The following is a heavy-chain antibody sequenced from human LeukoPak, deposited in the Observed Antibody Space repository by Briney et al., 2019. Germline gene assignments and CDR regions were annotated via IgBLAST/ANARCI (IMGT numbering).Heavy chain of an antibody. CDR3: ATECWRGGGCYSDWAFGI. Sequence: ASVKVSCKVSGYTLTELSMHWVRQGPGKGLEWMGRFDPEDGETIYAQRFQGRVTMTEDTSTDTAYMEVSSLRSEDTAVYYCATECWRGGGCYSDWAFGIWGQGTRVTVSS. J-gene: IGHJ3*02. CDR2: FDPEDGET. V-gene: IGHV1-24*01. CDR1: GYTLTELS. D-gene: IGHD2-15*01.